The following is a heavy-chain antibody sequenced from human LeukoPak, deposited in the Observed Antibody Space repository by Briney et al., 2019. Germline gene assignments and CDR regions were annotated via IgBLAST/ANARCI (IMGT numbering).Heavy chain of an antibody. CDR2: ISASGGGT. CDR1: GFTFSNYG. D-gene: IGHD2-21*01. CDR3: VRSYHPGGWFDP. V-gene: IGHV3-23*01. J-gene: IGHJ5*02. Sequence: GGSLRLSCAASGFTFSNYGISWVRQAPGKGLEWVSSISASGGGTYYADSVKGRATISRDNAKNSLYLQMNSLTAEDTAVHYCVRSYHPGGWFDPWGQGTLVTVSS.